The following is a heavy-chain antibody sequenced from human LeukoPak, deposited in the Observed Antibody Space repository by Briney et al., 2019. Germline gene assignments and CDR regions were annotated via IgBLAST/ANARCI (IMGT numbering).Heavy chain of an antibody. Sequence: ASVKVSCKASGYTFTSYGISWVRQAPGQGLEWMGWISAYNGNTNYAQKFQGRVTITADKSTSTAYMELSSLRSEDTAVYYCASQTTVTTFHAFDIWGQGTMVTVSS. D-gene: IGHD4-17*01. CDR2: ISAYNGNT. J-gene: IGHJ3*02. V-gene: IGHV1-18*01. CDR3: ASQTTVTTFHAFDI. CDR1: GYTFTSYG.